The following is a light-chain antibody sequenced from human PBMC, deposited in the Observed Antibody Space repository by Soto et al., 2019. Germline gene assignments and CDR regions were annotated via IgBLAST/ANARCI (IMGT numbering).Light chain of an antibody. CDR2: DAS. J-gene: IGKJ5*01. V-gene: IGKV3-11*01. CDR1: QSVSSD. CDR3: QQRSNWPPIT. Sequence: EIVLTQSPATLSLSPWQRATLSCRASQSVSSDLAWYQQKPGQAPRLLIYDASNRATGIPARFSGSGSGTDFTLTISTLETEDFAVYYCQQRSNWPPITFGQGTRLEI.